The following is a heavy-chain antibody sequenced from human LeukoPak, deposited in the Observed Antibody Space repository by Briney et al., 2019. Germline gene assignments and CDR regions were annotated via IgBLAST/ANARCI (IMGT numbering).Heavy chain of an antibody. CDR2: IYTSGSI. D-gene: IGHD3-16*01. V-gene: IGHV4-61*02. J-gene: IGHJ4*02. CDR3: ARWGAGDY. CDR1: GGSISSGSYY. Sequence: SETLSLNCTVSGGSISSGSYYWSWIRQRAGKGLEWIGRIYTSGSINYNPSLKRRVTISVDTSKNQFSLKLSSVTAADTAVYYCARWGAGDYWGQGTLVTVSS.